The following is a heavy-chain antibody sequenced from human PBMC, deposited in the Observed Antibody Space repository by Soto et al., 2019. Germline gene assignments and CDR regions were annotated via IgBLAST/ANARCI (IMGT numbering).Heavy chain of an antibody. D-gene: IGHD1-1*01. Sequence: ASLKVSCKASGYTFTSYYMHWVRQAPGQGLEWMGIINPSGGSTSYAQKFQGRVTMTRDTSTSTVYMELSSLRSEDTAVYYCAWHGNEVAFDIWGQGTMVNVSS. J-gene: IGHJ3*02. V-gene: IGHV1-46*03. CDR1: GYTFTSYY. CDR3: AWHGNEVAFDI. CDR2: INPSGGST.